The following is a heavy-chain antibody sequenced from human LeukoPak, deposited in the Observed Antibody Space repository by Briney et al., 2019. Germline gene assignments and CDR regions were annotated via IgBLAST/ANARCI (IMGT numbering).Heavy chain of an antibody. CDR3: ARAHLGFDP. J-gene: IGHJ5*02. D-gene: IGHD3-16*01. CDR2: IHTSGST. CDR1: GASISISSYY. Sequence: SETLSLTCSVSGASISISSYYWNWMRQPAGKGLEWIGRIHTSGSTNYNPSLKSRVTTSIDTSKNQFSLELTSVTAADTAVYHCARAHLGFDPWGQGALVTVSS. V-gene: IGHV4-4*07.